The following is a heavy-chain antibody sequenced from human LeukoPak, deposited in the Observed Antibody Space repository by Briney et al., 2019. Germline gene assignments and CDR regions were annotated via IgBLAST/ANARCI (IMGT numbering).Heavy chain of an antibody. D-gene: IGHD4-23*01. Sequence: KRGESLKISCKGSGYSFTSYWIGWVRQMPGKGLEWMGIIYPGDSDTRYSPSFQGQVTISADKSISTAYLQWSSLKASDTAMYYCARGATVVTSDYYYGMDVWGQGTTVTVSS. CDR3: ARGATVVTSDYYYGMDV. J-gene: IGHJ6*02. CDR1: GYSFTSYW. CDR2: IYPGDSDT. V-gene: IGHV5-51*01.